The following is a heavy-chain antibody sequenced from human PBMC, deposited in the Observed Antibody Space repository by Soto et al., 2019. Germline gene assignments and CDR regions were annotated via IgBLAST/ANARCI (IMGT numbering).Heavy chain of an antibody. CDR2: ISSSSSTI. V-gene: IGHV3-48*02. CDR1: GFTFSSYS. D-gene: IGHD6-6*01. CDR3: ARPEYSSSSYGMDV. Sequence: EVQLVESGGGLVQPGGSLRLSCAASGFTFSSYSMNWVRQAPGKGLEWVSYISSSSSTIYYADSVKSRFTISRDNAKNSLYLQMNSLRDEDTAVYYCARPEYSSSSYGMDVWGQGTTVTVSS. J-gene: IGHJ6*02.